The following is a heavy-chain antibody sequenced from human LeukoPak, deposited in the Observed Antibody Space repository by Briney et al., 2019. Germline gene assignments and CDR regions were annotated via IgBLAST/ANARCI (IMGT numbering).Heavy chain of an antibody. CDR2: IWYDGSNK. V-gene: IGHV3-33*01. J-gene: IGHJ4*02. CDR3: ARDSGSYYDSSGSFDY. CDR1: GFTFSSYG. D-gene: IGHD3-22*01. Sequence: GGSLRLSCAASGFTFSSYGMHWVRQAPGKGLEWVAVIWYDGSNKYYADSVKGRFTISRDNSKDTLYLQMNSLRAEDTAVYYCARDSGSYYDSSGSFDYWGQGTLVTVSS.